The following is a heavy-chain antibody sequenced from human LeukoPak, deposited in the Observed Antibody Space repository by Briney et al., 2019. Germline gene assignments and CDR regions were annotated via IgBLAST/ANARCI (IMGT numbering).Heavy chain of an antibody. CDR1: GFTFSKVW. CDR3: TTITMIRDHEDY. J-gene: IGHJ4*02. D-gene: IGHD3-10*01. Sequence: PGGSLRLSCAAPGFTFSKVWMSWVRQAPGKGLEWVGRIKSKTVGGTTDYAAPVKGRFTISRDDSRNTLSLQMNSLKTEDTAVHYCTTITMIRDHEDYWGQGTLVTVSS. CDR2: IKSKTVGGTT. V-gene: IGHV3-15*01.